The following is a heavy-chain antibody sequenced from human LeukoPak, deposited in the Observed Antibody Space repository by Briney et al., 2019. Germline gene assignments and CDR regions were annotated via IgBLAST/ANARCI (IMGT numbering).Heavy chain of an antibody. CDR3: AKDQRGYFDY. D-gene: IGHD3-16*01. CDR1: GFTFSLHA. J-gene: IGHJ4*02. Sequence: GGSLRLSCAASGFTFSLHAMTWVRQAPGKGLEWVSRISGSGGSTYYADSVKGRFTISRDNSKNTLSLQMNSLRAEDTALYYCAKDQRGYFDYWGQGTLVTVSS. V-gene: IGHV3-23*01. CDR2: ISGSGGST.